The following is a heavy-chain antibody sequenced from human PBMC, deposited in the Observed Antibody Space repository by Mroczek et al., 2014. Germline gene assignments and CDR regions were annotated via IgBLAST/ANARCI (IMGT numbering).Heavy chain of an antibody. D-gene: IGHD2-2*01. CDR3: VKDGIVVVPAATIHYYYYMDV. CDR2: ISYDGSNK. Sequence: VQLLESGGGVVQPGRSLRLSCAASGFTFSSYGMHWVRRAPGKGLEWVAVISYDGSNKYYADSVKGRFTISRDNSKNTLYLQMNSLRAEDTAVYYCVKDGIVVVPAATIHYYYYMDVWGKGTTVTVSS. V-gene: IGHV3-30*18. J-gene: IGHJ6*03. CDR1: GFTFSSYG.